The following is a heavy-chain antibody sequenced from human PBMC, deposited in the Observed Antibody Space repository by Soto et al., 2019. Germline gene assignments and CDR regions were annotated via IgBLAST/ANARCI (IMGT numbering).Heavy chain of an antibody. V-gene: IGHV4-59*08. CDR1: VGPISGDY. CDR3: ARHLWVGSSWYLGAFDI. J-gene: IGHJ3*02. D-gene: IGHD6-13*01. Sequence: SVTLYLTCTGAVGPISGDYGGWIRQPQGKGLEWIGYIYYSGSTNYNPSLKSRVTISVDTSKNQFSLKLSSVTAADTAVYYCARHLWVGSSWYLGAFDIWGQGTMVTVSS. CDR2: IYYSGST.